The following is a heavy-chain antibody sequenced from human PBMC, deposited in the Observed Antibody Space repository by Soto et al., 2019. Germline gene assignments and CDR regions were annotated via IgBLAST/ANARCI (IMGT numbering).Heavy chain of an antibody. CDR1: GGTFSSYA. D-gene: IGHD3-22*01. V-gene: IGHV1-69*13. J-gene: IGHJ4*02. Sequence: ASVKVSCKASGGTFSSYAISWVRQAPGQGLEWMGGIIPIFGTANYAQKFQGRVTITADESTSTAYMELSSLRSEDTAVYYCARDLNYYDSSATTGFDYWGQGTLVTVSS. CDR2: IIPIFGTA. CDR3: ARDLNYYDSSATTGFDY.